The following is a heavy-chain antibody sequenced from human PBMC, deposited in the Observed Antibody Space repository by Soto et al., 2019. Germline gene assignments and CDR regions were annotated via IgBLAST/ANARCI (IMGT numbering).Heavy chain of an antibody. CDR3: ASVYYDFWSGYSHFDY. CDR2: IYYSGST. Sequence: PSETLSLTCTVSGGSISSYYWSWIRQPPGKGLEWIGYIYYSGSTNYNPSLKSRVTISVDTSKNQFSLKLSSVTAADTAVYYCASVYYDFWSGYSHFDYWGQGTLVTV. D-gene: IGHD3-3*01. CDR1: GGSISSYY. V-gene: IGHV4-59*01. J-gene: IGHJ4*02.